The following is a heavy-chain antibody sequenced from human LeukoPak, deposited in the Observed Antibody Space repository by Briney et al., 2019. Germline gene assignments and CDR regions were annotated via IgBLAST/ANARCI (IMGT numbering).Heavy chain of an antibody. D-gene: IGHD3-10*01. CDR1: GDTVSSNSAA. V-gene: IGHV6-1*01. Sequence: SQTLSLTCALSGDTVSSNSAAWNWIRQPPSRGLEWLVRTYYRSNTYNDYAVSVKSRITINPDTSKNQFSLQLNSVTPEDTAVYYCARVAREVVRFGELTGYNWFDPWGQGTLVTVSS. CDR3: ARVAREVVRFGELTGYNWFDP. CDR2: TYYRSNTYN. J-gene: IGHJ5*02.